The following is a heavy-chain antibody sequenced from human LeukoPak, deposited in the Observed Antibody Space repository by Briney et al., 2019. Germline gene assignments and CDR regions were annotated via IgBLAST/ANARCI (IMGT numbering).Heavy chain of an antibody. V-gene: IGHV3-21*01. Sequence: PGGSLRLSCAASGFTFSSYSMNWVRQAPGKGLEWVSSISSSSSYIYYADSVKGRFTISRDNAKNSLYLQMNSLRAEDTAVYYCARLGYSSSSRLKRRGNWFDPWGQGTLVTVSS. CDR3: ARLGYSSSSRLKRRGNWFDP. D-gene: IGHD6-6*01. CDR1: GFTFSSYS. J-gene: IGHJ5*02. CDR2: ISSSSSYI.